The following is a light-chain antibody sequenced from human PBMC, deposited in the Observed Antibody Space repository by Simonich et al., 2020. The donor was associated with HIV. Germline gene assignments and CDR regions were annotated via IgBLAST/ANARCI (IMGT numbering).Light chain of an antibody. V-gene: IGLV3-21*03. CDR1: NIGRQS. CDR3: QVWDTNTAHLV. J-gene: IGLJ2*01. Sequence: SYVLTQPPSVSVAPGKPARVTCGGNNIGRQSVHWYQQKPGQAPVLVVYDASDRSSGIPERSSGSHSGNTATLTISRVEAGDEADYYGQVWDTNTAHLVFGGGTKLTVL. CDR2: DAS.